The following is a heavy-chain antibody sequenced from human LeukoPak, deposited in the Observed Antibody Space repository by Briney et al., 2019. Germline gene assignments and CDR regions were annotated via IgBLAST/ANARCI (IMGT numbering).Heavy chain of an antibody. D-gene: IGHD3-22*01. CDR3: VRLRRNNDRSGYYYYYDY. Sequence: GGSLTLSCAASGYTFSDFSVNWVRQAPGKGLEWVSSISVRSNYRYYADSVRGRFTISRDDARDSLFLQMNSLRAEDTAVYFCVRLRRNNDRSGYYYYYDYWGEGTLVTVSS. CDR1: GYTFSDFS. V-gene: IGHV3-21*01. J-gene: IGHJ4*02. CDR2: ISVRSNYR.